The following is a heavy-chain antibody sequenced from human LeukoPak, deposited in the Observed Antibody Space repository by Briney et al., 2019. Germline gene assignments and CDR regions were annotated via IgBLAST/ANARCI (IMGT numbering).Heavy chain of an antibody. CDR1: GGSTSSYY. D-gene: IGHD4-23*01. CDR2: IYYSGST. J-gene: IGHJ4*02. Sequence: SDTLSLTCTVSGGSTSSYYWSWIRQPPGKGLESIGYIYYSGSTNYNPSLKSRVTISVDTSKNQFSLKLSSVTAADTAVYYCARYDYGGTSGHRYWGQGTLVTVSS. CDR3: ARYDYGGTSGHRY. V-gene: IGHV4-59*01.